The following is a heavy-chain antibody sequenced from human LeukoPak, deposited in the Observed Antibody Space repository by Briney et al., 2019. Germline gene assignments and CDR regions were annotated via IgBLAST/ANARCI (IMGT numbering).Heavy chain of an antibody. D-gene: IGHD2-2*02. V-gene: IGHV1-69*13. Sequence: WASVKVSCKASGGTFSNYAINWVRQAPGQGLEWMGGITPIFGTANYAQRFQGRVTITADESTSTAYMELSSLRSEDTAVYYCARWAGYCSITNCYTAFDYWGQGTLVTVSS. CDR3: ARWAGYCSITNCYTAFDY. CDR2: ITPIFGTA. CDR1: GGTFSNYA. J-gene: IGHJ4*02.